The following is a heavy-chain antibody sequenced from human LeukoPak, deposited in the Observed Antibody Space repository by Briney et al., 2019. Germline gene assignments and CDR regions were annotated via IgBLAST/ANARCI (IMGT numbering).Heavy chain of an antibody. CDR1: GGPISSYY. CDR3: ARAGYCSGGNCYRGPSDY. J-gene: IGHJ4*02. Sequence: SETLSLTCTVSGGPISSYYWTWIRQPPGKGLEWIGYIYYSGTTYCNPSLKSRVTMSLDTSKNQFSLRLSSVTAADTAVYYCARAGYCSGGNCYRGPSDYWGQGTLVTVSS. CDR2: IYYSGTT. D-gene: IGHD2-15*01. V-gene: IGHV4-59*01.